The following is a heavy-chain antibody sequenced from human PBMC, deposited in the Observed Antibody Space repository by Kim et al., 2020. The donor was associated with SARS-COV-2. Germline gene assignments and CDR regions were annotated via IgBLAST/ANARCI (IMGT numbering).Heavy chain of an antibody. D-gene: IGHD3-22*01. CDR2: IWYDGSNK. Sequence: GGSLRLSCAASGFTFSSYGMHWVRQAPGKGLEWVAVIWYDGSNKYYADSVKGRFTISRDNSKNTLYLQMNSLRAEDTAVYYCARGFYYYDSSGYPIRFDPWGQGTLVTVSS. CDR3: ARGFYYYDSSGYPIRFDP. CDR1: GFTFSSYG. V-gene: IGHV3-33*01. J-gene: IGHJ5*02.